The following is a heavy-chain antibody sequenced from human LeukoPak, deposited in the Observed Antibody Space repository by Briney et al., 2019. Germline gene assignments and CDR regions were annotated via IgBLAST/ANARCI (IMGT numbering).Heavy chain of an antibody. CDR2: IIPIFGRA. D-gene: IGHD3-22*01. CDR1: GGTFTSYA. Sequence: ASVKVSCKASGGTFTSYAIRWVRQAPGQGLEWMGMIIPIFGRANYAQKFQGRVTITTDESTRTAYMELSSLRSEDTAVYYCARDPGRGSYDYDSSGGLLDYWGQGTLVTVSS. V-gene: IGHV1-69*05. J-gene: IGHJ4*02. CDR3: ARDPGRGSYDYDSSGGLLDY.